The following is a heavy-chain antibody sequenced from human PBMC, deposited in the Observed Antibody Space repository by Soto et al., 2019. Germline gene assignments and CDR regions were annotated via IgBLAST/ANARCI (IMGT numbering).Heavy chain of an antibody. CDR2: IIPIFGST. V-gene: IGHV1-69*05. D-gene: IGHD5-12*01. J-gene: IGHJ6*02. CDR3: ARNQDVVATIPSYYYYGMDV. CDR1: GGTFSSYA. Sequence: SVKVSCKASGGTFSSYAISWVRQAPGQGLEWMGGIIPIFGSTSYAQKFQGRVTMTRDTSTSTVYMELSSLRSEDTAGYYCARNQDVVATIPSYYYYGMDVWGQGTRVTVSS.